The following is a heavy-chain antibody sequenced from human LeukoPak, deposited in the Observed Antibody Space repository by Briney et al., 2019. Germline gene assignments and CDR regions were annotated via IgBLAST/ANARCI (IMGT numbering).Heavy chain of an antibody. CDR3: AKDGANWNYGGNWFDP. CDR1: GFTFSSYG. CDR2: IWYDGSNK. D-gene: IGHD1-7*01. J-gene: IGHJ5*02. V-gene: IGHV3-33*06. Sequence: PGGSLKLSCAASGFTFSSYGMHWVRQAPGKGLEWVAVIWYDGSNKYYADSVKGRFTISRDNSKNTLYLQMNSLRAEDTAVYYCAKDGANWNYGGNWFDPWGQGTLVTVSS.